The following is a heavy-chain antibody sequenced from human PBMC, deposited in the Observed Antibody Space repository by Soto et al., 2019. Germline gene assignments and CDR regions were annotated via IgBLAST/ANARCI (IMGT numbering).Heavy chain of an antibody. Sequence: GGSLRLSCAASGFTFSSYGMHWVRQAPGKGLEWVAVIWYDGSNKYYADSVKGRFTISRDNSKNTLYLQMNSLRAEDTAVYYCARDSYGSGSYWRGLGDYYYGMDVWGQGTTVTVSS. CDR1: GFTFSSYG. D-gene: IGHD3-10*01. V-gene: IGHV3-33*01. CDR2: IWYDGSNK. J-gene: IGHJ6*02. CDR3: ARDSYGSGSYWRGLGDYYYGMDV.